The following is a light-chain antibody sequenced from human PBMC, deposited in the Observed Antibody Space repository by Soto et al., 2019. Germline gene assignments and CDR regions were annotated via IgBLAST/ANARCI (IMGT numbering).Light chain of an antibody. CDR2: GAS. Sequence: EIVVTQSPGTLSLSPGERATLSCRASQSVSSSYLAWYQQKPGQAPRLLIYGASSRATGIPDRFSGSGSGTDFTLIISRLEPEDFAVYYCQQYGSSPDTFGQGTTLEIK. V-gene: IGKV3-20*01. CDR1: QSVSSSY. J-gene: IGKJ2*01. CDR3: QQYGSSPDT.